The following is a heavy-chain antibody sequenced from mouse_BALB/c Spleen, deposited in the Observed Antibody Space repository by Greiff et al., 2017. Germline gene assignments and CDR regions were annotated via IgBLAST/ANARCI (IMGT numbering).Heavy chain of an antibody. CDR1: GYAFTNYL. J-gene: IGHJ2*01. V-gene: IGHV1-54*01. CDR2: INPGSGGT. Sequence: VQLVESGAELVRPGTSVKVSCKASGYAFTNYLIEWVKQRPGQGLEWIGVINPGSGGTNYNEKFKGKATLTADKSSSTAYMQLSSLTSDDSAVYFCARRWDYFDYWGQGTTLTVSS. CDR3: ARRWDYFDY. D-gene: IGHD1-1*02.